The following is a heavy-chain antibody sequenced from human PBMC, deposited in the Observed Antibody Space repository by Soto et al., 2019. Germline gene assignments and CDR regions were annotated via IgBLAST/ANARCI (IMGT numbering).Heavy chain of an antibody. D-gene: IGHD3-22*01. J-gene: IGHJ4*02. Sequence: QVQLVESGGGVVQPGRSLRLSCAASGFTFSSYAMHWVRQAPGKGLEWVAVISYDGSNKYYADSVKGRFTISRDNSKNTRYLQMNSLRAEDTVVYYCAREGYYYGSGSQRGGPYYYDSSGYYTGFYYWGQGTLVTVSS. CDR2: ISYDGSNK. CDR3: AREGYYYGSGSQRGGPYYYDSSGYYTGFYY. V-gene: IGHV3-30-3*01. CDR1: GFTFSSYA.